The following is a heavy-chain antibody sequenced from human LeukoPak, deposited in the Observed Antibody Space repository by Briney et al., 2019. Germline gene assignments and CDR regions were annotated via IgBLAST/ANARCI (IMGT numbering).Heavy chain of an antibody. V-gene: IGHV3-66*03. CDR1: GFTVSSNS. Sequence: GGSLRLSCTVSGFTVSSNSMSWVRQAPGKGLEWVSFIYSDNTHYSDPVKGRFTISRDNSKNTLYLQMSSLRIEDTGFYYCARVYGSGSYWNYFDYWGQGTLVTVSS. CDR2: IYSDNT. J-gene: IGHJ4*02. CDR3: ARVYGSGSYWNYFDY. D-gene: IGHD3-10*01.